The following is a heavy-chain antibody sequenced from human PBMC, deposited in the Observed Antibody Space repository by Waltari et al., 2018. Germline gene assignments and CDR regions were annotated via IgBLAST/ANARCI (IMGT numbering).Heavy chain of an antibody. CDR2: ANSDGSSP. Sequence: EVQLVESGGGLVQPGGSLRLSCAASGFTFRNYWMHWVRQVPGKGRIWVSHANSDGSSPTYADSVKGRFTISRDNAKNTLYLQMNSLRAEDTAIYYCARDTPGDGIDYWGQGILVTVSS. D-gene: IGHD7-27*01. CDR1: GFTFRNYW. V-gene: IGHV3-74*01. J-gene: IGHJ4*02. CDR3: ARDTPGDGIDY.